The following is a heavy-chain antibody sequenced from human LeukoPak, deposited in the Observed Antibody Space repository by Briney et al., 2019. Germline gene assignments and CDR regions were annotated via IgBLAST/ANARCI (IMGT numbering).Heavy chain of an antibody. J-gene: IGHJ6*02. CDR1: GFTFSSYG. CDR3: AKDRGGFSYYYYGMDV. D-gene: IGHD3-10*01. CDR2: ISYDGSNK. V-gene: IGHV3-30*18. Sequence: LSGGSLRLSCAASGFTFSSYGMHWVRQAPGKGLEGVAVISYDGSNKYYADSVKGRFTISRDNSKNTLYLQMNSLNSLRAEDTAVYYCAKDRGGFSYYYYGMDVWGQGTTVTVSS.